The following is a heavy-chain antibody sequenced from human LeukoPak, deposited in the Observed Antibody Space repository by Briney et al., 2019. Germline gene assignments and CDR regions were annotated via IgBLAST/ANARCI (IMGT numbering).Heavy chain of an antibody. D-gene: IGHD3-22*01. V-gene: IGHV4-4*02. Sequence: SETLSLTCAVSGGSISSSNWWSWVRPPPGKGLEWIGEIYHSGSTNYNPSLKSRVTISVDKSKNQFSLKMSSVTAADTAVYYCARSDYYDSSGLDYWGQGTLVTVSS. CDR2: IYHSGST. CDR1: GGSISSSNW. CDR3: ARSDYYDSSGLDY. J-gene: IGHJ4*02.